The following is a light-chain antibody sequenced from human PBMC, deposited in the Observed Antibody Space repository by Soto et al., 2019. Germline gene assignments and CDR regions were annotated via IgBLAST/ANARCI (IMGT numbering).Light chain of an antibody. J-gene: IGKJ2*01. CDR3: QQYYSYPRYT. CDR1: QGISSY. V-gene: IGKV1-8*01. Sequence: AIRMTQSPSSFSASTGDRVTITCRASQGISSYLAWYQQKPGKAPKLLIYAASTLQSGVPSRFSGSGSGTDFTLTIGCLQSEDFATYYCQQYYSYPRYTFGQGTKLEIK. CDR2: AAS.